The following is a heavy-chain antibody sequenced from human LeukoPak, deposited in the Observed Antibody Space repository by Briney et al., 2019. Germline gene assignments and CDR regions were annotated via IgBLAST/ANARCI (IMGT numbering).Heavy chain of an antibody. D-gene: IGHD1-1*01. CDR3: ARAKWWLERNIYGFDY. CDR1: RYTFTSYG. Sequence: GASVKVSCQASRYTFTSYGISWVRQPPGQGLEWMGWISAYNGNTNYAQKLQGRVTMTTDTSTSTAYMELRSLRSDDTPVYYCARAKWWLERNIYGFDYWGEGTVVTVSS. J-gene: IGHJ4*02. CDR2: ISAYNGNT. V-gene: IGHV1-18*04.